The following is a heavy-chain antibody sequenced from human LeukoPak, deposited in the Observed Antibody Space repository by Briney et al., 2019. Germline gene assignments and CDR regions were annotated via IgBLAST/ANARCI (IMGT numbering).Heavy chain of an antibody. CDR3: ARTWNNGGWYVTFDY. J-gene: IGHJ4*02. Sequence: PGGSLRLSCAASGFTFSTYSMNWVRQAPGEGLEWISYISSSSSTIYYADSVKGRFTVSRDNAEKSLYLQMNSLRAEDTAVYYCARTWNNGGWYVTFDYWGQGTLVTVSS. D-gene: IGHD6-19*01. CDR2: ISSSSSTI. V-gene: IGHV3-48*04. CDR1: GFTFSTYS.